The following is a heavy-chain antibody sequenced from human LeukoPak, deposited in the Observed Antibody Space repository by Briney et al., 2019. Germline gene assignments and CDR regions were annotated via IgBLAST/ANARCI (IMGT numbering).Heavy chain of an antibody. Sequence: GGSLRLSCAASGFTFSSYAMSWVRQAPGKGLERVSAISGSGGSTYYADSVKGRFTISRDNSKNTLYLQMNSLRAEDTAVYYCAKDLAGYVGAFDIWGQGTMVTVSS. J-gene: IGHJ3*02. CDR1: GFTFSSYA. D-gene: IGHD5-12*01. CDR2: ISGSGGST. CDR3: AKDLAGYVGAFDI. V-gene: IGHV3-23*01.